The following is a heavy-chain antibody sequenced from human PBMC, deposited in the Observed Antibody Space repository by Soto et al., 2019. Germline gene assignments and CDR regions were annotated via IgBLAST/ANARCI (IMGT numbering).Heavy chain of an antibody. J-gene: IGHJ6*02. CDR1: GFTFSSYG. CDR2: IWYDGSNK. CDR3: ARDERIPIVVVPAAPGYGMDV. D-gene: IGHD2-2*01. Sequence: QVQLVESGGGVDQHGRSLRLSCAASGFTFSSYGMHWVRQAPGKGLEWVAVIWYDGSNKYYADSVKGRFTISRDNSKNTLYLQMNSLRAEDTAVYYCARDERIPIVVVPAAPGYGMDVWGQGTTVTVSS. V-gene: IGHV3-33*01.